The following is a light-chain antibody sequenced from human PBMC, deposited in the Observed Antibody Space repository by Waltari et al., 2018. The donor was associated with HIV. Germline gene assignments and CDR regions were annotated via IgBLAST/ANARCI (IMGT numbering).Light chain of an antibody. J-gene: IGLJ2*01. CDR3: CSYAGSSTFVV. CDR1: SSDVGRFDL. CDR2: EVN. V-gene: IGLV2-23*02. Sequence: QSALTQPASVSGSPGQSITISCPATSSDVGRFDLFSWYQQHPGKAPKLMIFEVNRRPSGVSNRFSGSKSGNTASLTISGLQAEDEADYYCCSYAGSSTFVVFGGGTKLTVL.